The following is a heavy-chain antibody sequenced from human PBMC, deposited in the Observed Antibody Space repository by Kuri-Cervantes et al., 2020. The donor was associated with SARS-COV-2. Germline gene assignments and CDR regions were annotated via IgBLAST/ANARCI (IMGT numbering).Heavy chain of an antibody. CDR2: IWYDGSKK. V-gene: IGHV3-33*08. Sequence: GGSLRLSCEASGFIFSDYAIDWVRQVPGKGLEWVAVIWYDGSKKYYGDSVKGRFTISRDISENTAYLQMNSLTVEDTAVYYCARDVRAYSAPVPPLITGGQGTLVTVSS. J-gene: IGHJ1*01. D-gene: IGHD1-26*01. CDR3: ARDVRAYSAPVPPLIT. CDR1: GFIFSDYA.